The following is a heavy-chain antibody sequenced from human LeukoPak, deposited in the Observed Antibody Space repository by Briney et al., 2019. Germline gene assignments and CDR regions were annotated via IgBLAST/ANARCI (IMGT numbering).Heavy chain of an antibody. D-gene: IGHD3-22*01. CDR2: ISYDGRRK. CDR1: GFRFSGYA. Sequence: GGSLRPSCVASGFRFSGYAIHWVRQAPGKGLEWVALISYDGRRKDYADSVKGRFTIDRDNSKNTVYLQMNSLRPDDTAIYFCARQEARNYYYEGLDYWGQGNLVTVSS. CDR3: ARQEARNYYYEGLDY. V-gene: IGHV3-30*04. J-gene: IGHJ4*02.